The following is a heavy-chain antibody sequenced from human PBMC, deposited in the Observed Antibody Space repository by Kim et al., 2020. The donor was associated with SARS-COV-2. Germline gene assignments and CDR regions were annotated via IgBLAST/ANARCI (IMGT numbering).Heavy chain of an antibody. CDR1: GFTFGDYA. Sequence: GGSLRLSCTASGFTFGDYAMSWFRQAPGKGLEWVGFIRSKAYGGTTEYAASVKGRFTISRDDSKSIAYLQMNSLKTEDTAVYYCTRGGGSSTTAFDIWGQGTMVTVSS. J-gene: IGHJ3*02. CDR2: IRSKAYGGTT. D-gene: IGHD1-26*01. CDR3: TRGGGSSTTAFDI. V-gene: IGHV3-49*03.